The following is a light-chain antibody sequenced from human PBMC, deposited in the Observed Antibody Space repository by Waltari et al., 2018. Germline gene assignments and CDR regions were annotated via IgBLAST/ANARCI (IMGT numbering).Light chain of an antibody. CDR1: QDISNY. Sequence: DTQMTQSPSSLSASVGDRVTITCQASQDISNYFNWYQQKPGKAPKLLIYDASNLETGVPSRFSGSGSGTDFTFTISSLQPEDIATYYCQQYDNLPLTFGGGTKVEIK. V-gene: IGKV1-33*01. CDR3: QQYDNLPLT. CDR2: DAS. J-gene: IGKJ4*01.